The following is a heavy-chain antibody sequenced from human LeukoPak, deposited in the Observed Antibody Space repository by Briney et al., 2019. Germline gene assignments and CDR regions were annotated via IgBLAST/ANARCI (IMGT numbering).Heavy chain of an antibody. D-gene: IGHD3-3*01. V-gene: IGHV3-23*01. CDR3: SKDGIGFDFLGCYYTRNYFDY. CDR2: ISGSGGST. Sequence: GGSLRLSCAASGFTFSSYAMSWVRQAPGKGLEWVSAISGSGGSTYYADSVKGRFTIFRDNSKNTLYLQMNSLRAEDTAVYYCSKDGIGFDFLGCYYTRNYFDYWGQGTLVTVSS. CDR1: GFTFSSYA. J-gene: IGHJ4*02.